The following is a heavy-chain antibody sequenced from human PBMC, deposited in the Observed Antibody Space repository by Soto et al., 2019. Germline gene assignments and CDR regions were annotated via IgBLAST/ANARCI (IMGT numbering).Heavy chain of an antibody. J-gene: IGHJ5*02. CDR3: AKNSEELLVVAATGS. CDR2: IRDTGGNT. Sequence: GGSLRLSCAASGFTFSSYAMSWVRQAPGKGLEWVSAIRDTGGNTYYADSVKGRFTISRDNSKNTLFLQMNSPRAEDTAVYYCAKNSEELLVVAATGSWGQGTLVTVSS. D-gene: IGHD2-15*01. CDR1: GFTFSSYA. V-gene: IGHV3-23*01.